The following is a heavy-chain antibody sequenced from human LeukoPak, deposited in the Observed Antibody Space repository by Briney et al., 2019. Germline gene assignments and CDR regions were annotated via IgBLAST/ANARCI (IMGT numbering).Heavy chain of an antibody. Sequence: PGRSLRRSCAASGFTFSSYAMHWVRQAPGKGLEWVAVISYDGSNKYYADSVKGRFTISKDNSKNTLYLQMHSLRAEDTAVYYCARFREFLPFDYWGQGTLVTVSS. CDR2: ISYDGSNK. CDR1: GFTFSSYA. V-gene: IGHV3-30*01. CDR3: ARFREFLPFDY. J-gene: IGHJ4*02. D-gene: IGHD3-10*01.